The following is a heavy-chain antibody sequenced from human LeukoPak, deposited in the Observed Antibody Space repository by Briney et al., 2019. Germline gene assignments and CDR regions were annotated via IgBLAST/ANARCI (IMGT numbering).Heavy chain of an antibody. CDR3: ARGPTRYCTNGVCYKSGEIWFDP. V-gene: IGHV1-8*03. J-gene: IGHJ5*02. D-gene: IGHD2-8*01. CDR1: GYTFTSYD. Sequence: ASVNVSCKASGYTFTSYDINGVRQAAGQGLEWMGWINPNSGNTGYAQKFQGRVTITRNTSISTAYMKLSSLRSEDTAVYYCARGPTRYCTNGVCYKSGEIWFDPWGQGTLVTVSS. CDR2: INPNSGNT.